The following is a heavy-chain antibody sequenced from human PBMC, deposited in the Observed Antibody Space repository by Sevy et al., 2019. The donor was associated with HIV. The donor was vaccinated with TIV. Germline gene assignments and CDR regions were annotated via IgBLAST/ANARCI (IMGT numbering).Heavy chain of an antibody. CDR3: ANGGGGYGDDGNYFDY. J-gene: IGHJ4*02. CDR2: ISYDGSNK. Sequence: GGSLRLSCAASGFTFSSYGMHWVRQAPGKGLEWVAVISYDGSNKYYADSVKGRFTISRDNSKKTLYLQMNSLRAEDTAVYYCANGGGGYGDDGNYFDYWGQGTLVTVSS. V-gene: IGHV3-30*18. D-gene: IGHD4-17*01. CDR1: GFTFSSYG.